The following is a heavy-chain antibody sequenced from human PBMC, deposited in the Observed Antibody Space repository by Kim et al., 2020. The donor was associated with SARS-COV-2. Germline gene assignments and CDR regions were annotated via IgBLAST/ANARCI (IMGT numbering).Heavy chain of an antibody. CDR1: GGSISSGGYY. Sequence: SETLSLTCTVSGGSISSGGYYWSWIRQHPGKGLEWIGYIYYSGSTYYNPSLKSRVTISVDTSKNQFSLKLSSVTAADTAVYYCARARYYYDSSGYSDFDYWGQGTLVTVSS. J-gene: IGHJ4*02. V-gene: IGHV4-31*03. CDR3: ARARYYYDSSGYSDFDY. D-gene: IGHD3-22*01. CDR2: IYYSGST.